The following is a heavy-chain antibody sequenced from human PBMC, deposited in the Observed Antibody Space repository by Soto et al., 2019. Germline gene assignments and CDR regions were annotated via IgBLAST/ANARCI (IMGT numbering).Heavy chain of an antibody. CDR1: GGSISSYY. CDR2: IYYSGST. CDR3: ARGYYYGSGSYYNFPRGYFDY. Sequence: SETLSLTCTVSGGSISSYYWSWIRQPPGKGLEWIGYIYYSGSTNYNPSLKSRVTISVDTSKNQFSLKLSSVTAADTAVYYCARGYYYGSGSYYNFPRGYFDYWGQGTLVTVS. V-gene: IGHV4-59*01. D-gene: IGHD3-10*01. J-gene: IGHJ4*02.